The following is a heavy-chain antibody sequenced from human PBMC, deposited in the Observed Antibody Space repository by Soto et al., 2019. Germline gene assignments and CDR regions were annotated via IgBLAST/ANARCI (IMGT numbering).Heavy chain of an antibody. Sequence: GGSLRLSCAASGFTFSSYAMNWVRQAPGKGLEWVSSISGGGGITFYTDSVKGRFTVSRDNSENTLYLQMNSLRAEDTAVYYCAKRGNNNNFDYWGPGTLVTVSS. CDR3: AKRGNNNNFDY. V-gene: IGHV3-23*01. J-gene: IGHJ4*02. CDR1: GFTFSSYA. CDR2: ISGGGGIT. D-gene: IGHD3-10*01.